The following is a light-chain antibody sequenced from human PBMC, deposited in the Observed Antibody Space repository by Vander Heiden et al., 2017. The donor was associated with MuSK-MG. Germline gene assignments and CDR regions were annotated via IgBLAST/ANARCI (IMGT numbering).Light chain of an antibody. Sequence: SYELTQPPSVSVSPGRTASITCSGDKLGDKYACWYQQKPGQSPVLVIYQDSKRTSGIPERFSGSNSGNTATLTISGTQAMDEADYYCQAWDSSTAGVVFGGGTKLTVL. V-gene: IGLV3-1*01. CDR3: QAWDSSTAGVV. J-gene: IGLJ2*01. CDR2: QDS. CDR1: KLGDKY.